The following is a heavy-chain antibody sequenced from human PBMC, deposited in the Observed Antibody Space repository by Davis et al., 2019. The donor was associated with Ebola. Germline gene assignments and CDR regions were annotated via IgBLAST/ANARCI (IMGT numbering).Heavy chain of an antibody. J-gene: IGHJ6*04. V-gene: IGHV3-23*01. D-gene: IGHD3-3*01. Sequence: GESLKISCAASGFTFSSYAMSWVRQAPGKGLEWVSAISGSGGTTYYAGSVKGRFTVSRDNSKKTMYLQMNSLRAEDTAVYYCARSGLSFGVVKYHYGMDVWGKGTTVAVSP. CDR2: ISGSGGTT. CDR1: GFTFSSYA. CDR3: ARSGLSFGVVKYHYGMDV.